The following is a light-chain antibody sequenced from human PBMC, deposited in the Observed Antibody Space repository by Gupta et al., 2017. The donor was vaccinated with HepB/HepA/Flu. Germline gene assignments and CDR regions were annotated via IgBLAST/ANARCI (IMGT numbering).Light chain of an antibody. CDR3: QQYDSYSSWT. J-gene: IGKJ1*01. Sequence: DIQMTQSPSTLSASVGGRVTITCRASQSISSWLAWYQQKPGKAPKVLIYKASNLESGVPLRFSGSGSGTEFTLTISSLQPDDFATYYCQQYDSYSSWTFGQGTKVEIK. V-gene: IGKV1-5*03. CDR1: QSISSW. CDR2: KAS.